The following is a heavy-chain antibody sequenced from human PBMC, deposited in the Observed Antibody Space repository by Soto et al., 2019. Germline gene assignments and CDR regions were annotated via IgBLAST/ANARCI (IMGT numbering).Heavy chain of an antibody. CDR1: GYTFTSYG. D-gene: IGHD6-19*01. V-gene: IGHV1-18*04. CDR2: ISVYNGDT. Sequence: ASVKVSCKASGYTFTSYGITWVRQAPGQGLEWMGWISVYNGDTKYAQRFKGRVTMTTDTTTTTGYMELRSLKSDDTAVYYCARVSAVAGSEFHYWGQGTLVTVSS. J-gene: IGHJ4*02. CDR3: ARVSAVAGSEFHY.